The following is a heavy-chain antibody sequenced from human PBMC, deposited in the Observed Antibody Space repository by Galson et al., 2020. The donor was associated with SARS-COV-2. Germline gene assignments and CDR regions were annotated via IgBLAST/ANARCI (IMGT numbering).Heavy chain of an antibody. V-gene: IGHV3-30-3*01. CDR2: ISYDGSNK. CDR1: GFTFSSYA. CDR3: ARAPGNALDI. J-gene: IGHJ3*02. Sequence: TGGSLRLSCEASGFTFSSYAMHWVRQAPGKGLEWVAVISYDGSNKYYADSVKGRFTISRDHSKNTLYLQMNSLRAEDTAVYYCARAPGNALDIWGQGTMVTVSS.